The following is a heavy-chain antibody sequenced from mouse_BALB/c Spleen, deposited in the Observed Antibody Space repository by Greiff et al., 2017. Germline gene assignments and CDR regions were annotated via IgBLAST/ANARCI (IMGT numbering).Heavy chain of an antibody. V-gene: IGHV1-31*01. D-gene: IGHD2-4*01. J-gene: IGHJ4*01. Sequence: EVQLQQSGPELVKPGASVKISCKASGYSFTSYYMHWVKQSHGKSLEWIGYIDPFNGGTSYNQKFKGKATLTVDKSSSTAYMHLSSLTSEDSAVYYGARHSDSRDYWGQGTSVTVSS. CDR3: ARHSDSRDY. CDR2: IDPFNGGT. CDR1: GYSFTSYY.